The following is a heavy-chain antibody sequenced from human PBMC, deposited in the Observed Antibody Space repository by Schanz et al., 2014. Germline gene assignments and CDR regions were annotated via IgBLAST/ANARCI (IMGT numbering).Heavy chain of an antibody. J-gene: IGHJ6*02. V-gene: IGHV4-4*09. CDR3: VRMPVETDYGLDL. CDR2: IYSSGST. Sequence: QVQLQESGPRLVKPSETLSLTCTVSGGSISNEFWSWIRQPPGKRPEWIGYIYSSGSTHYNPSLKSRVTISLDKSKNQFSLSLSSVTAADTAVYYCVRMPVETDYGLDLWGRGTSVTVSS. D-gene: IGHD5-18*01. CDR1: GGSISNEF.